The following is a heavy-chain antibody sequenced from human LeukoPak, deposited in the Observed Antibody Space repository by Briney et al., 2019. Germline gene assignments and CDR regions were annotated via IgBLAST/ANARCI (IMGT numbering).Heavy chain of an antibody. Sequence: SETLSLTCAVYGGSFSGYYCTWIRQPPGKGLEWIGEINDSIGTNYNPSLKSRVTISVDTSRNQFSLKLSSVTAADTAVYYCARGGIADRLSRWGRGTLVTVST. D-gene: IGHD6-6*01. V-gene: IGHV4-34*01. CDR3: ARGGIADRLSR. CDR2: INDSIGT. J-gene: IGHJ4*02. CDR1: GGSFSGYY.